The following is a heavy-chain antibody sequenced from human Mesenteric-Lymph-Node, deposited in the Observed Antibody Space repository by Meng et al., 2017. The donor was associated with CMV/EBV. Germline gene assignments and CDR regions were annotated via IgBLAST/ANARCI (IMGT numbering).Heavy chain of an antibody. CDR3: AKGRVVVPAAPTYYYYGMDV. V-gene: IGHV3-30*02. D-gene: IGHD2-2*01. J-gene: IGHJ6*02. CDR2: IRYDGSNK. CDR1: GFTFSSYG. Sequence: GESLKISCAASGFTFSSYGMHWVRQAPGKGLEWVAFIRYDGSNKYYADSVKGRFTISRDNSKNTLYLQMNSLRAEDTAVYYCAKGRVVVPAAPTYYYYGMDVWGQGTTVTVSS.